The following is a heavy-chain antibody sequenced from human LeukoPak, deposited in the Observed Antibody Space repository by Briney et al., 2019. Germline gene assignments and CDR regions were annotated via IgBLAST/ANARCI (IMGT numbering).Heavy chain of an antibody. D-gene: IGHD6-13*01. J-gene: IGHJ6*03. CDR2: IYYSGST. Sequence: PSETLSLTCTVSGGSISSYYWSWIRQPPGKGLEWIGYIYYSGSTNYNPSLKSRVTISVDTSKNQFSLKLSSVTAADTAVYYCARVGDSSWRYYYYYMDVWGKGTTVTVSS. CDR1: GGSISSYY. V-gene: IGHV4-59*01. CDR3: ARVGDSSWRYYYYYMDV.